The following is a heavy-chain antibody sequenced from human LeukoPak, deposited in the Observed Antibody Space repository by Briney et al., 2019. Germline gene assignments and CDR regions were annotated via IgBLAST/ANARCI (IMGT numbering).Heavy chain of an antibody. Sequence: PGGSLRLSCAASGFTFSSYGMHWVRQAPGKGLEWVAVIWYDGGNKYYADSVKGRFTISRDNSKNTLYLQMNSLRAEDTAVYYCARDAGYSSSSSGMDVWGQGTTVTVSS. J-gene: IGHJ6*02. CDR1: GFTFSSYG. D-gene: IGHD6-6*01. CDR2: IWYDGGNK. V-gene: IGHV3-33*01. CDR3: ARDAGYSSSSSGMDV.